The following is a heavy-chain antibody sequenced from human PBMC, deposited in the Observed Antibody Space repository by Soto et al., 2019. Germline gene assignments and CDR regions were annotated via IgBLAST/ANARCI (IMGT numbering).Heavy chain of an antibody. V-gene: IGHV3-23*01. CDR2: ITASGGTT. Sequence: EVKLLESGGGLVQPRGSLRLSCAASGFTFSSYSMSWVRQAPGKGLEWVSHITASGGTTYYADSVKGRFTISRDSSRNTLYLQMYSLRAEDTALYYCAKCIQVNWNYYAFHIWGQGTMVTVSS. D-gene: IGHD1-7*01. CDR3: AKCIQVNWNYYAFHI. CDR1: GFTFSSYS. J-gene: IGHJ3*02.